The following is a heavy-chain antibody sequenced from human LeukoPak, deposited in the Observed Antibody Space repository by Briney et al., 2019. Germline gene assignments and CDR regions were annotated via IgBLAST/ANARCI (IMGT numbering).Heavy chain of an antibody. CDR1: GFTFSGYW. D-gene: IGHD6-13*01. CDR2: IKQDGSEI. CDR3: ARGPYTRVAAAGPLDY. Sequence: GGSLRLSCAASGFTFSGYWMSWVRQTPEKGLEWVANIKQDGSEIYYVDSVKGRFTISRDNSKNTLYLQMNSLRAEDTAVYYCARGPYTRVAAAGPLDYWGQGTLVTVSS. J-gene: IGHJ4*02. V-gene: IGHV3-7*04.